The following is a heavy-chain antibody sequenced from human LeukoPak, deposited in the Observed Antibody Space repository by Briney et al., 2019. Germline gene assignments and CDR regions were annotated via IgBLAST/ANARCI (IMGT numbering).Heavy chain of an antibody. J-gene: IGHJ4*02. Sequence: GGSLRLSCAASGFTFSSYAMSWVRQAPGKGLEWVSAISGSGGSTYYADSVKGRFTISRDNSKNTLYLQMNSLRAEDTAVYYCAKDAAPTYYYDSSGYYWGPGEYYFDYWGQGTLVTVSS. D-gene: IGHD3-22*01. CDR3: AKDAAPTYYYDSSGYYWGPGEYYFDY. CDR2: ISGSGGST. CDR1: GFTFSSYA. V-gene: IGHV3-23*01.